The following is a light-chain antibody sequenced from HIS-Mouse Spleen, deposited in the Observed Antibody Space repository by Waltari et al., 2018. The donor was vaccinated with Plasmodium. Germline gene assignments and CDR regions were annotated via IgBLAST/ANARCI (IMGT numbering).Light chain of an antibody. Sequence: EIVMTQSPATLSVSPGERATLSCRASPGVSSNLAWYQQQPGQAPRLRIYCASTRATGIPARFSGSGSGTEFTLTISSLQSEDFAVYYCQQYNNWSFTFGPGTKVDIK. CDR2: CAS. V-gene: IGKV3-15*01. CDR3: QQYNNWSFT. CDR1: PGVSSN. J-gene: IGKJ3*01.